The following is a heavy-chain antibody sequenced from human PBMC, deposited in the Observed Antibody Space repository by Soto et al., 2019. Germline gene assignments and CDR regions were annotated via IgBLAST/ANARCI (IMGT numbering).Heavy chain of an antibody. V-gene: IGHV1-18*01. D-gene: IGHD4-17*01. CDR2: ISAYNGNT. J-gene: IGHJ4*02. CDR1: GYTFTSYG. Sequence: QVQLVQSGAEVKKPGASVKVSCKASGYTFTSYGIIWVRQAPGQGLEWMGWISAYNGNTKYAQKLQGRDTMTTDTATRTAYMELRSLRSDDTAAYDCARETNYFDYWGQGTLVTVSS. CDR3: ARETNYFDY.